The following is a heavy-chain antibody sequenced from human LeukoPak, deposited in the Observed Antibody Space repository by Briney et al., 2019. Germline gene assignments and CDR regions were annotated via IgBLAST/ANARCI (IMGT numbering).Heavy chain of an antibody. Sequence: ASVKVSCKASGYTFTSYGISWVRQAPRQGLEWMGWISAYNGNTNYAQKLQGRVTTTTDTSTSTAYMELTSLRSDDTAVYYCARVWSGSYGIDYWGQGTLVTVSS. CDR2: ISAYNGNT. J-gene: IGHJ4*02. D-gene: IGHD1-26*01. CDR1: GYTFTSYG. CDR3: ARVWSGSYGIDY. V-gene: IGHV1-18*01.